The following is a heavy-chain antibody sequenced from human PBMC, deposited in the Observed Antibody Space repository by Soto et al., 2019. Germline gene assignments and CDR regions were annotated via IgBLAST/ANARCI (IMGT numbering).Heavy chain of an antibody. Sequence: QVKLVQSGAEVKKPGASVKVSCKASGYTFTSDGISWGRQAPGQGLEWLGWISAYNGNTNYAQQLQGRVTMTPDTSAIPAYMELRSSRSADTAVYCWARVMVRAPWCWFDPWGQGSRVAFSS. CDR2: ISAYNGNT. V-gene: IGHV1-18*04. CDR1: GYTFTSDG. D-gene: IGHD3-10*01. CDR3: ARVMVRAPWCWFDP. J-gene: IGHJ5*02.